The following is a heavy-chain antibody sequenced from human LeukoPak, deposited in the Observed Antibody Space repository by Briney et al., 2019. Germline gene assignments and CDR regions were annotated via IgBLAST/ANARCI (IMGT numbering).Heavy chain of an antibody. Sequence: PSETLSLTCTVSGGSISSGGYFWTWIRQPPGKGLEWIGYIYYSGSTNYNPSLKSRVTISLDTSKSQISLKLSSVTAADTAVYYCARGQRRLQDYWGQGTLVTVSS. V-gene: IGHV4-61*08. J-gene: IGHJ4*02. CDR2: IYYSGST. CDR1: GGSISSGGYF. CDR3: ARGQRRLQDY.